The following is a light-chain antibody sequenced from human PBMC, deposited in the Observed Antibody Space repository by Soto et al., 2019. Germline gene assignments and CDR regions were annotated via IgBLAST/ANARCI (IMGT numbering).Light chain of an antibody. Sequence: DIPMTQSPSSLSASVGDRVTITCRPSQSVSNWMAWYQQKPGKAPKLLIYQASNLETGVSSRFSGGGSGTDFTLTISSLEPDDFATYYCQHYNGYPFTFGPGTKVDIK. J-gene: IGKJ3*01. CDR2: QAS. V-gene: IGKV1-5*03. CDR1: QSVSNW. CDR3: QHYNGYPFT.